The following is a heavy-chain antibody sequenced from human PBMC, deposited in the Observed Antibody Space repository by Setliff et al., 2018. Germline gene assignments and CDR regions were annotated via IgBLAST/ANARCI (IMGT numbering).Heavy chain of an antibody. J-gene: IGHJ4*02. V-gene: IGHV4-34*01. CDR2: INHSGRT. Sequence: SETLSLTCAVYGGSFSGYYWSWNRQPPGKGLEWIGEINHSGRTNYNPSLKSRVTISVDTSKNQFSLKLSSVTAADTAVYYCARVDNFWSGPIDYWGQGTLVTVSS. CDR1: GGSFSGYY. CDR3: ARVDNFWSGPIDY. D-gene: IGHD3-3*01.